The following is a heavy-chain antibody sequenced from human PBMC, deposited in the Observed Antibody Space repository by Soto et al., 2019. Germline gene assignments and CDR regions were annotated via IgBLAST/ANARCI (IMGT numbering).Heavy chain of an antibody. J-gene: IGHJ4*02. CDR2: ISAYNGNT. CDR3: ARGYHSSCYLSFDY. Sequence: VKVCCKASGYTITSYVISWVRQPPGQGLEWMGWISAYNGNTNYAQKLQGRVTMTTDTSTSTAYKELRSLRSDDTAAYYCARGYHSSCYLSFDYWGQGTLVTVSS. V-gene: IGHV1-18*01. D-gene: IGHD3-22*01. CDR1: GYTITSYV.